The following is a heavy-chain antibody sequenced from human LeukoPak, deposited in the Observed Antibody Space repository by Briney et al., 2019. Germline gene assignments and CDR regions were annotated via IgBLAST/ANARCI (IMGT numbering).Heavy chain of an antibody. CDR2: ISYGGSYM. CDR1: GFTFSSYA. Sequence: GGSLRLSCVASGFTFSSYAMHWVRQAPGKGLEWVAVISYGGSYMSYADSVKGRFTISRDNSKNTLYVQMNSLRAEDTAVYFCARGQHWRVESHAFDIWGQGTMVTVSS. V-gene: IGHV3-30*04. CDR3: ARGQHWRVESHAFDI. D-gene: IGHD3-3*01. J-gene: IGHJ3*02.